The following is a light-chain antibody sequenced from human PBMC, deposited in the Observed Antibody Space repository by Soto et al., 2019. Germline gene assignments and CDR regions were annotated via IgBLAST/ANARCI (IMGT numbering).Light chain of an antibody. CDR2: DAS. CDR1: QSIATY. Sequence: EIVLTQSPATLSLSPGERVTLSCRASQSIATYLVWYQQKPGQAPRLLIYDASNRATGIPARFSGSGSGTDFTLTISSLETEDFAVYYCQQRSNWPYTFGPGTEVDL. J-gene: IGKJ3*01. V-gene: IGKV3-11*01. CDR3: QQRSNWPYT.